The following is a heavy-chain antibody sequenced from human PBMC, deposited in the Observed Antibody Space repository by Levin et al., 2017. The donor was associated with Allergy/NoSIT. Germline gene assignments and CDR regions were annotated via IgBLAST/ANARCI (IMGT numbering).Heavy chain of an antibody. CDR3: ARDFDWSETTYSYYYGMDV. Sequence: ASVKVSCKASGYTFTSYGFSWVRQAPGQGLEWMGWISGYNGNTNYAQKLQGRVTMTTDTSTSTAYMELRSLRSDDTAVYYCARDFDWSETTYSYYYGMDVWGQGTTVTVSS. V-gene: IGHV1-18*01. CDR2: ISGYNGNT. D-gene: IGHD3-9*01. CDR1: GYTFTSYG. J-gene: IGHJ6*02.